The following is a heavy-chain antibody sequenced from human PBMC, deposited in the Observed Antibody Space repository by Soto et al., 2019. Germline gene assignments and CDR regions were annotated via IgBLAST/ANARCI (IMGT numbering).Heavy chain of an antibody. D-gene: IGHD3-10*01. CDR3: ARGVWFGENRRYYYYYYMDV. Sequence: EVQLVESGGGLVQPGGSLRLSCAASGFTFSSYDMHWVRQATGKGLEWVSAIGTAGDTYYPGSVKGRFTISRENAKNSLYLQMNSLRAGDTAVYYCARGVWFGENRRYYYYYYMDVWGKGTTFTVSS. J-gene: IGHJ6*03. V-gene: IGHV3-13*01. CDR1: GFTFSSYD. CDR2: IGTAGDT.